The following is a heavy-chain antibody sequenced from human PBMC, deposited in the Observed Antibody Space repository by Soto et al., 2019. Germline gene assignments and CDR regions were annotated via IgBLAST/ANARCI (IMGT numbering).Heavy chain of an antibody. CDR3: ARSDIVVVPAAAPFDY. D-gene: IGHD2-2*01. V-gene: IGHV1-58*02. J-gene: IGHJ4*02. Sequence: SVKVSCKASGFTFSSYWMQWVRQARGQRLEWIGWIVVGSGNTNYAQKFQERVTMTRDTSISTAYMELSRLRSDDTAVYYCARSDIVVVPAAAPFDYWGQGTLVTVSS. CDR1: GFTFSSYW. CDR2: IVVGSGNT.